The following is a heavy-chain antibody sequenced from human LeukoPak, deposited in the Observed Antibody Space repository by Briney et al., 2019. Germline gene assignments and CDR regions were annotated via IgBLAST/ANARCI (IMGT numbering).Heavy chain of an antibody. V-gene: IGHV4-59*01. CDR1: GVSMSSYY. CDR3: ARGGRDGYNGMDV. D-gene: IGHD5-24*01. J-gene: IGHJ6*02. Sequence: SETLSLTCTVSGVSMSSYYWSWIRQPPGKGLEWIGYIYYSGTTKYKPSLESRVTISVDTSKNQFSLRLSSVTAADTAVYYCARGGRDGYNGMDVWGQGTTVTVSS. CDR2: IYYSGTT.